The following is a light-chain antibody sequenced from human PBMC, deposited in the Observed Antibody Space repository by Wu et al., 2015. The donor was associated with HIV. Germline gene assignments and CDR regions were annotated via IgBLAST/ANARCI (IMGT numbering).Light chain of an antibody. CDR2: GSF. V-gene: IGKV3-15*01. CDR3: QHYHNWPPWT. CDR1: QSISNN. J-gene: IGKJ1*01. Sequence: IVMTQSPGTLSVSPGERATLSCRASQSISNNLAWYQQKHGQAPRLLIYGSFTRASGTPARFSGSGSGTEFTLTISDIQSEDFAVYYCQHYHNWPPWTFGQGTKVEMK.